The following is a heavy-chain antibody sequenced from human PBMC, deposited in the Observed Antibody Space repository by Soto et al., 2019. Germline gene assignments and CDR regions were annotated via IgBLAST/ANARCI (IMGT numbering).Heavy chain of an antibody. CDR3: ARSPMGATYFDY. CDR1: GFTVSSNY. CDR2: IYSGGST. J-gene: IGHJ4*02. V-gene: IGHV3-53*01. D-gene: IGHD1-26*01. Sequence: HPGGSLRLSCAASGFTVSSNYMSWVRQAPGKGLEWVSVIYSGGSTYYADSVKGRFTISRDNSKNTLYLQMNSLRAEDTAVYYCARSPMGATYFDYWGQGTLVTVSS.